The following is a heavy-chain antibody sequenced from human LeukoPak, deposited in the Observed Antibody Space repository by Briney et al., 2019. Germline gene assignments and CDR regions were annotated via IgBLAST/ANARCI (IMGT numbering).Heavy chain of an antibody. CDR3: ARESGYAVGDY. Sequence: GGSLRLSCAASGFTVSSHYMSWFRQTPGMGLEWVSAIYTDGSTYYTDSVKGRFTISRDNFKNTLFLQMNTLRAEDTAVYYCARESGYAVGDYWGQGTLVTVSS. CDR2: IYTDGST. D-gene: IGHD5-12*01. V-gene: IGHV3-53*01. CDR1: GFTVSSHY. J-gene: IGHJ4*02.